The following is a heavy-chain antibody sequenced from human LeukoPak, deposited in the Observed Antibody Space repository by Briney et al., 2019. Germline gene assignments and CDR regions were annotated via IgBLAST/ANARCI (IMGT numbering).Heavy chain of an antibody. J-gene: IGHJ4*02. Sequence: GESLKISCKGSGYRFTNYWIGWVRQMPGKGLEWMGIIYPGDPDTRYSPSFQGQVTISADKAITTAYLQWSSLKASDTAMYYCATHMAMAGSSPFDNWGQGTLVTVSS. D-gene: IGHD6-19*01. V-gene: IGHV5-51*01. CDR1: GYRFTNYW. CDR3: ATHMAMAGSSPFDN. CDR2: IYPGDPDT.